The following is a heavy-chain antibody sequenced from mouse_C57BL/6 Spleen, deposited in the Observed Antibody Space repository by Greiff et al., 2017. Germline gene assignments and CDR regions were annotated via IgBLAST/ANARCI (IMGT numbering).Heavy chain of an antibody. J-gene: IGHJ2*01. V-gene: IGHV1-69*01. Sequence: VQLQQPGAELVMPGASVKLSCKASGYTFTSYWLHWVKQRPGQGLEWIGEIDPSASYTNYNQKFTGKSTLTVDKSSSTAYMQLSSLTSEDSAVYYCARKPNYYGSRGYFDYWGQGTTLTVSS. CDR2: IDPSASYT. CDR1: GYTFTSYW. CDR3: ARKPNYYGSRGYFDY. D-gene: IGHD1-1*01.